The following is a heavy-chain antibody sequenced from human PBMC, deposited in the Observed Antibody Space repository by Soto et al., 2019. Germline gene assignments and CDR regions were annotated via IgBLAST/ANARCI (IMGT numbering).Heavy chain of an antibody. Sequence: QVQLVQSGAEVRKPGSSVKVSCKTSGGLISKYSFNWVRQAPGQGLEWMGGVLPISGSTDYAQKVQGRLTITADRSTSTVYMEWSRLRSDDTANYYCATIRVRGGPLRFEDGGQGMLISVSS. J-gene: IGHJ4*01. V-gene: IGHV1-69*06. D-gene: IGHD5-12*01. CDR1: GGLISKYS. CDR3: ATIRVRGGPLRFED. CDR2: VLPISGST.